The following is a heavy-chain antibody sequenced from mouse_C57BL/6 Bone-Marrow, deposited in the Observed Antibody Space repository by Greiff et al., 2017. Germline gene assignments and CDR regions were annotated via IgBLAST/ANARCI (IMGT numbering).Heavy chain of an antibody. V-gene: IGHV1-85*01. Sequence: QVQLQQSGPELVKPGASVKLSCKASGYTFTSYDINWVKQRPGQGLEWIGWIYPRDGSTKYNEKVKGKVTMAVDTSSSTVYLELHSLKSEDSAVYFCARCYYGSSYSYDFDYWGQGTTLTVSS. CDR3: ARCYYGSSYSYDFDY. CDR1: GYTFTSYD. D-gene: IGHD1-1*01. J-gene: IGHJ2*01. CDR2: IYPRDGST.